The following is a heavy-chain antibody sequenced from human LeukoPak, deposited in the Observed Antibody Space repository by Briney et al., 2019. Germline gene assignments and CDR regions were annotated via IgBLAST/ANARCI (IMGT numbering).Heavy chain of an antibody. CDR1: GGSTSGGNYY. J-gene: IGHJ4*02. V-gene: IGHV4-39*02. Sequence: SETLSLTYIVSGGSTSGGNYYWGWIRRPPGKGLEWIGGISSSGNTYYNPSLKSRITISIDTSKNHFSLKLSSVTAADTAVYYCATLGAGPTYYDFWSGYSSFYFDYWGQGTLVTVSS. CDR2: ISSSGNT. D-gene: IGHD3-3*01. CDR3: ATLGAGPTYYDFWSGYSSFYFDY.